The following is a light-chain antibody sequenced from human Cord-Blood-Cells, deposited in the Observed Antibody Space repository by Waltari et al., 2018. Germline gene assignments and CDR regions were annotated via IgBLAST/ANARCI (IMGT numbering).Light chain of an antibody. V-gene: IGKV1-33*01. J-gene: IGKJ4*01. CDR3: QQYDNPLLT. CDR1: QDSSNY. CDR2: DAS. Sequence: DIQMTQSPSSLSASVGDRVTITCQASQDSSNYLNWYQQKPGKAPKLLIYDASNLETGVPSRFSGSGSGTDFTFTISSLQPEDIATYYCQQYDNPLLTFGGGTKVEIK.